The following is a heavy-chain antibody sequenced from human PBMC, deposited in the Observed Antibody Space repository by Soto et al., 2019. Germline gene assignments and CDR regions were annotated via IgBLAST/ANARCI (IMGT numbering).Heavy chain of an antibody. CDR2: IYSGGST. D-gene: IGHD2-21*01. J-gene: IGHJ4*02. CDR3: ARAVLVWGYHYFDY. Sequence: EVQLVESGGGLVQPGGSLRLSCAASGFTVSSNYMSWVRQAPGKGLEWVSVIYSGGSTYYADSVKGRFTISRHNSKNTLYLQMNSLRAEDTAVYYCARAVLVWGYHYFDYWGQGTLVTVSS. CDR1: GFTVSSNY. V-gene: IGHV3-53*04.